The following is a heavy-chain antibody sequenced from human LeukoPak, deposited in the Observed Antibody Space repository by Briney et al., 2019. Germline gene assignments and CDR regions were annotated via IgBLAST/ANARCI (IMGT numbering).Heavy chain of an antibody. Sequence: SETLSLTCTVSGGSISSYYWSWIRQPPGKGLEWIGYIYYSGSTNYNPSLKSRVTISVDTSKNQFSLKLSSVTAADTAVYYCARQGYYYDSSGYKPYFDYWGQGTLVTVSS. J-gene: IGHJ4*02. CDR2: IYYSGST. V-gene: IGHV4-59*08. D-gene: IGHD3-22*01. CDR3: ARQGYYYDSSGYKPYFDY. CDR1: GGSISSYY.